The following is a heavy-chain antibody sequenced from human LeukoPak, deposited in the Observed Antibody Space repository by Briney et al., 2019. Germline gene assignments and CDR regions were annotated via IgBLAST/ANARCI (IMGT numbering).Heavy chain of an antibody. CDR1: GYTFTSYD. CDR2: MNPNSGNT. V-gene: IGHV1-8*01. Sequence: DSVKVSCKASGYTFTSYDINWVRQATGQGLEWMGWMNPNSGNTGYAQKFQGRVTMTRNTSISTAYMELSSLRSEDTAVYYCVRGGAYTVTTSDYWGQGTLVTVSS. J-gene: IGHJ4*02. CDR3: VRGGAYTVTTSDY. D-gene: IGHD4-17*01.